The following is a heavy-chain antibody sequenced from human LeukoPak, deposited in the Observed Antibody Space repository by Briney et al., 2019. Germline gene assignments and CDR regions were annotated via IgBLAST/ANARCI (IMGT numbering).Heavy chain of an antibody. V-gene: IGHV3-33*01. Sequence: GRSLRLSCAASGFTFSSYGIHWVRQAPGKGLEWVAVISYDGSNKYYADSVKGRFTISRDNSKNTLYRQMNSLRAEDTAVYYCARDRWYCGGTSCLGYSFDYWGQGTLVTVSS. CDR1: GFTFSSYG. CDR3: ARDRWYCGGTSCLGYSFDY. J-gene: IGHJ4*02. CDR2: ISYDGSNK. D-gene: IGHD2-2*01.